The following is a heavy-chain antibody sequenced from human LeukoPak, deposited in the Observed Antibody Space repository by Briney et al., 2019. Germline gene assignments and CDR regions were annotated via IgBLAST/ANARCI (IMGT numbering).Heavy chain of an antibody. CDR3: ARYFKRIQLWFGWFDP. J-gene: IGHJ5*02. D-gene: IGHD5-18*01. V-gene: IGHV4-38-2*02. CDR1: GYSISSGYY. CDR2: IYHSGST. Sequence: SETLSLTCTVSGYSISSGYYWGWIRQPPGKGLEWIGSIYHSGSTNYNPSLKSRVTISVDTSKNQFSLKLSSVTAADTAVYYCARYFKRIQLWFGWFDPWGQGTLVTVSS.